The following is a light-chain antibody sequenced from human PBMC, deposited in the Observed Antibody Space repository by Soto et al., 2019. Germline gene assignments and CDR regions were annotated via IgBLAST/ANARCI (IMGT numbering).Light chain of an antibody. CDR3: QQYFEWPPMT. V-gene: IGKV3-15*01. CDR2: GAS. Sequence: EVVMPQSPATLSVSPGERATLSCRASETVATNLAWYQQKAGQAPRLLISGASTRAAGISDRLRGSVSGTEFTLTISSLRSEDSAIYYCQQYFEWPPMTFGQGTKVEI. J-gene: IGKJ1*01. CDR1: ETVATN.